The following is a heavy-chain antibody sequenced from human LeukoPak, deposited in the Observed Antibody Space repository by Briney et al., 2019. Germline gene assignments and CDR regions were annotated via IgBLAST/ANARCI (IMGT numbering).Heavy chain of an antibody. D-gene: IGHD2-15*01. CDR1: GFTFSSYW. CDR3: ARGRIGRFNWFDP. J-gene: IGHJ5*02. V-gene: IGHV3-74*01. Sequence: GSLRLSCAASGFTFSSYWMHWVRQAPGKGLVWVSRINSDGSSTSYADSVKGRFTISRDNAKNTLYLQMNSLRAEDTAVYYCARGRIGRFNWFDPWGQGTLVTVSS. CDR2: INSDGSST.